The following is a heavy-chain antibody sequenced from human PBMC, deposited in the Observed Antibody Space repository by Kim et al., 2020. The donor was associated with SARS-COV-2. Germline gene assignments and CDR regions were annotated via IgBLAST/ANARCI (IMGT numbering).Heavy chain of an antibody. Sequence: GGSLRLSCAASGFTFSSYAMSWVRQAPGKGLEWVSAISGSGGSTYYADSVKGRFTISRDNSKNTLYLQMNSLRAEDTAVYYCAKDVSYDFWSGYHTPYGMDVWGQGTTVTVSS. D-gene: IGHD3-3*01. V-gene: IGHV3-23*01. CDR2: ISGSGGST. CDR3: AKDVSYDFWSGYHTPYGMDV. J-gene: IGHJ6*02. CDR1: GFTFSSYA.